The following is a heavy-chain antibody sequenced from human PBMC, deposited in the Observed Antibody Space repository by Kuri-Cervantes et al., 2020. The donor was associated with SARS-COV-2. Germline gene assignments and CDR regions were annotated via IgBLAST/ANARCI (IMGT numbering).Heavy chain of an antibody. Sequence: SETLSLTCAISGDSVSSNSAAWNWIRQSPSRGLEWLGRTYYRSKWYNDYAVSVKSRITINPDTSKNQFSLQLNSVTPEDTAVYYCARDPGFSSTSHYYYYYGMDVWGQGTMVTVSS. CDR2: TYYRSKWYN. J-gene: IGHJ6*02. CDR3: ARDPGFSSTSHYYYYYGMDV. V-gene: IGHV6-1*01. CDR1: GDSVSSNSAA. D-gene: IGHD2-2*01.